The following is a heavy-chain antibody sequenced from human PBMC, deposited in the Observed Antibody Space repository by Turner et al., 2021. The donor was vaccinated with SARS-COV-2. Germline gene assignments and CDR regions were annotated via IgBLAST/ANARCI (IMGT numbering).Heavy chain of an antibody. CDR3: AKDQESYDYVWGSYRGVMDV. CDR2: IASGGNT. D-gene: IGHD3-16*01. CDR1: GFTASSNY. Sequence: EVQLVETGGVLIQPGGSLRLSCAASGFTASSNYMSWVRQARGKGLEWVSVIASGGNTCFADAVKGRFNISRDNSNNTLYLQMNSLRAEDTAVYYCAKDQESYDYVWGSYRGVMDVWGQGTTVTVSS. V-gene: IGHV3-53*02. J-gene: IGHJ6*02.